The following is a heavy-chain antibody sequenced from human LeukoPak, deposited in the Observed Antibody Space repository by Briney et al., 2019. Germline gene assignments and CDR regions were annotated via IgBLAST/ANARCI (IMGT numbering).Heavy chain of an antibody. J-gene: IGHJ4*02. CDR1: GYTFTNYH. V-gene: IGHV1-2*06. CDR2: IYPSSGGT. D-gene: IGHD2/OR15-2a*01. Sequence: ASVTVSFTASGYTFTNYHMHWVRQAPGQGLEWMGRIYPSSGGTNYAQKFQGRITLTTDTSINTAYMELSRLRFDDTAVYYCARDLPFEDWGQGTLVTVSS. CDR3: ARDLPFED.